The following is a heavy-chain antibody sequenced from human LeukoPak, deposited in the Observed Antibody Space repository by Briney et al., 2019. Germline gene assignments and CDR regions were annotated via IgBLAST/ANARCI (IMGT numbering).Heavy chain of an antibody. Sequence: GGSLRLSCAASGFTFSSYSMNWVRQAPGKGLEWVSYISSSSSTIYYADSVKGRFTISRDNAKNSLYLQMNSLRDEDTAVYYCARVQLTYSSGWWGEWDPNYYFDYWGQGTLVTVSS. CDR3: ARVQLTYSSGWWGEWDPNYYFDY. CDR2: ISSSSSTI. D-gene: IGHD6-19*01. V-gene: IGHV3-48*02. CDR1: GFTFSSYS. J-gene: IGHJ4*02.